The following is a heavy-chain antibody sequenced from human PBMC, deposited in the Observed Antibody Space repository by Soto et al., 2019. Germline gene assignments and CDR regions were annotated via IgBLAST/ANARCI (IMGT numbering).Heavy chain of an antibody. CDR2: ISHGGSP. CDR1: GGSVSSGVFS. V-gene: IGHV4-30-2*01. Sequence: LSLTCAVPGGSVSSGVFSWNWIRQPPGQGLEWIGYISHGGSPHYTPSLRSRVSISVDRSTNVISLNLTSMTPADTAVYFCARGHYYCAMDVWGQGTTVTVSS. J-gene: IGHJ6*02. CDR3: ARGHYYCAMDV.